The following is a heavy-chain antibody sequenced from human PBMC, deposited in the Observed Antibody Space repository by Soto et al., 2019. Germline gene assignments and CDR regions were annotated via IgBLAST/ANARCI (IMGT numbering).Heavy chain of an antibody. J-gene: IGHJ4*02. V-gene: IGHV3-23*01. D-gene: IGHD3-10*01. CDR3: AKDLEITMVRGVSSY. Sequence: EVQLLASGGGLVQPGGSLRLSCAASGFTFSSYAMSWGRQAPGKGLEWVSAISGSGGSTYYADSVKGRFTISRDNSKNTLYLQMTSLRAEDKALYYCAKDLEITMVRGVSSYWGQGTLVTVSS. CDR2: ISGSGGST. CDR1: GFTFSSYA.